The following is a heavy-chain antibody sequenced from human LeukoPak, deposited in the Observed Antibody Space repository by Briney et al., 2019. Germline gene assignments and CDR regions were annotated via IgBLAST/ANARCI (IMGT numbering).Heavy chain of an antibody. Sequence: PSQTLSLTCTVSGHSISSGYYWGWIRQPPGKGLDWIGNIYHSGSTYYNPSLKSRFTISVDTSKNQFSLKVRSVTAADTAVYYCAKIAGKLSYMDVWGKGTTVTVSS. J-gene: IGHJ6*03. V-gene: IGHV4-38-2*02. D-gene: IGHD2-21*01. CDR1: GHSISSGYY. CDR3: AKIAGKLSYMDV. CDR2: IYHSGST.